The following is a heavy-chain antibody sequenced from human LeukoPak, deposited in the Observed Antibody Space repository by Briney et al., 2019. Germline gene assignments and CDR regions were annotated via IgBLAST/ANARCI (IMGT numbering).Heavy chain of an antibody. CDR1: GGSSSGYY. Sequence: SETLSLTCAVYGGSSSGYYWSWIRQPPGKGLEWIGEINQSGSTNYNPSLKSRVTLSVDTSKNQFSLKLRSVTAADTAVYYCASSATKDWGQGTLVSVSS. J-gene: IGHJ4*02. D-gene: IGHD2-15*01. CDR3: ASSATKD. CDR2: INQSGST. V-gene: IGHV4-34*01.